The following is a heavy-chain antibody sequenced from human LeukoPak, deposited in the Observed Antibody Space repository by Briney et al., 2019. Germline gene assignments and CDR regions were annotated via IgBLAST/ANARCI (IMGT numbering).Heavy chain of an antibody. V-gene: IGHV4-4*07. CDR2: INTSGST. Sequence: WETLSLTCTVSGGPISSYYWSWIRQPAGKGLEWIGRINTSGSTNYNPSLKSRVTMSVDTSKNQFSLKLNSVTAADTAVYYCVRASDRLPVAGVFAYWGQGILVTVSS. CDR1: GGPISSYY. D-gene: IGHD6-19*01. CDR3: VRASDRLPVAGVFAY. J-gene: IGHJ4*02.